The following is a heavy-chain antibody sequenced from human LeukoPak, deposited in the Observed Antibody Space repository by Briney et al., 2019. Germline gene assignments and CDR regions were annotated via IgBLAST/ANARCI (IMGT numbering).Heavy chain of an antibody. CDR3: ARDRKYYYDSGYDKHGNMDV. J-gene: IGHJ6*03. CDR1: GGTFSSYA. V-gene: IGHV1-46*01. D-gene: IGHD3-22*01. CDR2: INPSGGST. Sequence: GASVKVSCKASGGTFSSYAISWVRQAPGQGLEWMGIINPSGGSTSYPQKFQGRVTMTRDTSISTAYMELSRLRSDDTAVYYCARDRKYYYDSGYDKHGNMDVWGKGTTVTISS.